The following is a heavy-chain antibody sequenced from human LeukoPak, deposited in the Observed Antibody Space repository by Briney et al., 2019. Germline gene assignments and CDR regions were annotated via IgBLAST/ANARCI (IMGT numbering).Heavy chain of an antibody. V-gene: IGHV4-59*01. CDR2: IYYSGST. D-gene: IGHD6-13*01. Sequence: KPSETLSLTCTVSGGSISSYYWSWIRQPPGKGLEWIGYIYYSGSTNYNPSLKSRVTISVDTSKNQFSLKLSSVTAADTAVYYCARDEPIAAAGTHYYYGMDVWGQGTTVNVSS. CDR1: GGSISSYY. J-gene: IGHJ6*02. CDR3: ARDEPIAAAGTHYYYGMDV.